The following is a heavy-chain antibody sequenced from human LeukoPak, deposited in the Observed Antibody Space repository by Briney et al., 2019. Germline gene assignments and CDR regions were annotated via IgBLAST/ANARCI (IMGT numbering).Heavy chain of an antibody. V-gene: IGHV4-34*01. D-gene: IGHD1-26*01. CDR1: GGSLSSYY. CDR2: ISHSGGA. Sequence: SETLSLTCAVYGGSLSSYYWTWVRQPPGKGLEWIGEISHSGGANYSPSLKSRVTISLDTSKNQFSLRLTSVTAADTAVYYCARLTWDLPPGGLYYNYYIDVWDKGATVTGSS. J-gene: IGHJ6*03. CDR3: ARLTWDLPPGGLYYNYYIDV.